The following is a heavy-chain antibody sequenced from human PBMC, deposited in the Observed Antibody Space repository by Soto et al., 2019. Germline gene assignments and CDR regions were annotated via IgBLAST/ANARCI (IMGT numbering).Heavy chain of an antibody. J-gene: IGHJ4*02. D-gene: IGHD2-15*01. Sequence: ASVKVSCKASGYTFTSYGISWVRQAPGQGLEWMGWISAYNGNTNYAQKLQGRVTMTTDTSTSTAYMELRSLRSDDTAVYYCAARYCSGGSCYHDIYYFDYWGQGTLVPVSS. CDR1: GYTFTSYG. V-gene: IGHV1-18*01. CDR3: AARYCSGGSCYHDIYYFDY. CDR2: ISAYNGNT.